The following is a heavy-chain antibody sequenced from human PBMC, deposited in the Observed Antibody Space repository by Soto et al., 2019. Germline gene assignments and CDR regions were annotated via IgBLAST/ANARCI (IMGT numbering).Heavy chain of an antibody. D-gene: IGHD2-21*01. CDR1: GYTFPGHY. J-gene: IGHJ4*02. Sequence: ASVKVSCKASGYTFPGHYIHWVRQAPEQGPEWMGEVGPESGATTYAQKFQRRVTMTRETSITTDYMELKNLRPDDTAVYYCGIGRSEQLGMFYWGQGTTVTVSS. CDR2: VGPESGAT. V-gene: IGHV1-2*02. CDR3: GIGRSEQLGMFY.